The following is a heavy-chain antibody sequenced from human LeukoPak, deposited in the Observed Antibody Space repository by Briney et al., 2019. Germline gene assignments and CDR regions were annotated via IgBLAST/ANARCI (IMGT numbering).Heavy chain of an antibody. CDR2: IYWDDDK. Sequence: SGPTLVKPTQTLTLTCTFSGFSLSTSGVGVGWIRQPPGKALEWLALIYWDDDKRYSPSLKSRLTVTKDTSKNQVVLTMTNMDPVDTATYYCARTSLGDNWFDPWGQGTLVTVSS. J-gene: IGHJ5*02. CDR3: ARTSLGDNWFDP. CDR1: GFSLSTSGVG. D-gene: IGHD3-16*01. V-gene: IGHV2-5*02.